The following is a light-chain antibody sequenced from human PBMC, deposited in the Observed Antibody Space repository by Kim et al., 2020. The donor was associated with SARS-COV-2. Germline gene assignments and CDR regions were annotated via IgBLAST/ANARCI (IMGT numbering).Light chain of an antibody. CDR1: TSDVGGYNY. CDR3: SSYSGSGTWV. J-gene: IGLJ3*02. V-gene: IGLV2-14*03. CDR2: DVS. Sequence: GQSITLTCTGTTSDVGGYNYVSWYQQHPGKAPKLMIYDVSNRPSGISNRFSGSKSGNTASLTISGLQAEDEADYYCSSYSGSGTWVFGGGTKLTVL.